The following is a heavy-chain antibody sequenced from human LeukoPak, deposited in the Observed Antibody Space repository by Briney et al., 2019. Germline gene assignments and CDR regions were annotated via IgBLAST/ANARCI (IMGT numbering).Heavy chain of an antibody. CDR1: GYTFTGYY. J-gene: IGHJ3*02. D-gene: IGHD2-2*01. CDR2: INPNSGGT. CDR3: ARRDIVVVPAAPDAFDI. Sequence: VASVQVSCKASGYTFTGYYMHWVRQAPGQGREWMGWINPNSGGTNYAQTFQGRVTMTRDTSISTAYMELSRLRSDDTAVYYCARRDIVVVPAAPDAFDIWGQGTMVTVSS. V-gene: IGHV1-2*02.